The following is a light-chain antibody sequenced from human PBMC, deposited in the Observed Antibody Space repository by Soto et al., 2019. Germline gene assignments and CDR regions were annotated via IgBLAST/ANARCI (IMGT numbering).Light chain of an antibody. V-gene: IGKV1-8*01. CDR1: QGISSY. CDR2: AAS. Sequence: AIRMTQSPSSFSASTGDRVTITCRASQGISSYLAWYQQKPGKAPKLLIYAASTLQSGVPSRFSGSGSGTDFTLTIRCLQSEDFATSYCQQYYSYPYTFGQGTKLEIK. CDR3: QQYYSYPYT. J-gene: IGKJ2*01.